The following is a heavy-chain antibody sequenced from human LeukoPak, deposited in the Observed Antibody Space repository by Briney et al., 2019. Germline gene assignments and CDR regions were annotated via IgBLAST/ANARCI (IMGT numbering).Heavy chain of an antibody. CDR1: GGTFSSYA. Sequence: SVKVSCKASGGTFSSYAISWVRQAPGQGLEWMGRIIPILGIANYARKFQGRVTITADKSTSTAYMELSSLRSEDTAVYYCAREEYSYGYGDYYYYYYMDVWGKGTTVTVSS. CDR2: IIPILGIA. CDR3: AREEYSYGYGDYYYYYYMDV. J-gene: IGHJ6*03. D-gene: IGHD5-18*01. V-gene: IGHV1-69*10.